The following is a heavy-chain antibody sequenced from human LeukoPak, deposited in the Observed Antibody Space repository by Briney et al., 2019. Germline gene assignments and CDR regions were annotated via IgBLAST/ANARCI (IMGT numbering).Heavy chain of an antibody. J-gene: IGHJ4*02. Sequence: GSLRLSCAASGFTFSNYPIHWVRQAPGKGLEWVAVISFDGSKKNYADSVMGRFTLSRDNYQNTVYLRMNTLIPEDTAVYYCARGLDTDFWSGRDYWGQGTLVTVSS. D-gene: IGHD3-3*01. CDR3: ARGLDTDFWSGRDY. V-gene: IGHV3-30*04. CDR1: GFTFSNYP. CDR2: ISFDGSKK.